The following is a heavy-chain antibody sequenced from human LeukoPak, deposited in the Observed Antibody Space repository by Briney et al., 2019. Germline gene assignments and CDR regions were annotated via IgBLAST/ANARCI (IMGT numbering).Heavy chain of an antibody. CDR2: IYSRGSS. V-gene: IGHV4-4*07. Sequence: SETLSLTCTVSGGSISSSYWSWIRQSAGKGLEWIGRIYSRGSSNYNPSLKSRVTMSVDTSKNQFSLELSSVTAADTAVYYCARGCVVSSGTGFDYWGQGTLVTVSS. J-gene: IGHJ4*02. CDR3: ARGCVVSSGTGFDY. D-gene: IGHD2-8*02. CDR1: GGSISSSY.